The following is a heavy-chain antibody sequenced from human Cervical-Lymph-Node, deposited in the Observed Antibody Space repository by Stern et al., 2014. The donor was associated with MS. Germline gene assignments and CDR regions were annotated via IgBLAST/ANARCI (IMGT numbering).Heavy chain of an antibody. CDR1: GYTFTSYG. CDR2: ISAYNGNT. V-gene: IGHV1-18*04. CDR3: ARDDGATGYYYYGMDV. Sequence: QVQLVESGAEVKKPGASVKVSCKASGYTFTSYGISWVRQAPGQGLEWMGCISAYNGNTNYAEKLQGRVTMSTDTSTSTAYMELRSLRSDDTAVYYCARDDGATGYYYYGMDVWGQGTTVTVSS. D-gene: IGHD1-14*01. J-gene: IGHJ6*02.